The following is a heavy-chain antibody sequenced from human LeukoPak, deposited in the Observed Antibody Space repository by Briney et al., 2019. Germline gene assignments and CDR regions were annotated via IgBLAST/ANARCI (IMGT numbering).Heavy chain of an antibody. CDR1: GFTFRNYG. CDR3: ARVVPYGSGSYYKAWGVDP. J-gene: IGHJ5*02. Sequence: GRSLRLSCAASGFTFRNYGMHWVRQAPGKGLEWVAVISYDGRNKYCAAHVKGRFTNSRDNSKNTQYLQMNGLGADDTAVYYCARVVPYGSGSYYKAWGVDPWREGTLVAVSS. D-gene: IGHD3-10*01. V-gene: IGHV3-30*03. CDR2: ISYDGRNK.